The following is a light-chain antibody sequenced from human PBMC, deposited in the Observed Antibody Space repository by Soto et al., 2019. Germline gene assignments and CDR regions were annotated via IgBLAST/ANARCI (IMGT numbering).Light chain of an antibody. CDR2: TNN. CDR3: AAWDDSLNGVV. V-gene: IGLV1-44*01. CDR1: SSNIESNA. Sequence: QSVLTQPPSASGTPGQRVTISCSESSSNIESNAVNWYQQLPGTAPKLLIYTNNQRPSGVPDRFSGSKSGTSASLAISGLQSEDEADYYCAAWDDSLNGVVFGGGTKLTVL. J-gene: IGLJ2*01.